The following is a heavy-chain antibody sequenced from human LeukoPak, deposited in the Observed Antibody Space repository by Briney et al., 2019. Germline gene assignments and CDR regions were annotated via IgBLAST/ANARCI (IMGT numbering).Heavy chain of an antibody. CDR2: IYYSGIT. CDR3: ARYDIVTGSYDAFDI. J-gene: IGHJ3*02. D-gene: IGHD3-9*01. CDR1: GGSISSDVYY. Sequence: PSQTLSLTCTVSGGSISSDVYYWSWIRQPPGKGLEWLGYIYYSGITNYNTSLKGRVTISVDTPKNQFSLKLSPVTAADTAMYFCARYDIVTGSYDAFDIWGRGTIVTVSS. V-gene: IGHV4-30-4*01.